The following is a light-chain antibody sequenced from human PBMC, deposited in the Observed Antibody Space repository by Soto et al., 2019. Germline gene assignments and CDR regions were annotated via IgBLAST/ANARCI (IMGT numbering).Light chain of an antibody. Sequence: QSVLTQPPSVSGAPGQKVTFSCTGSSSNIGAGYDVHWYQQIPGTAPKLLIYAYSNRPSGVPDRFSGSKSGTSASLTITGLQAEDEADYYCQSYDSSLSGNYVFGTGTKVTVL. CDR3: QSYDSSLSGNYV. CDR1: SSNIGAGYD. CDR2: AYS. V-gene: IGLV1-40*01. J-gene: IGLJ1*01.